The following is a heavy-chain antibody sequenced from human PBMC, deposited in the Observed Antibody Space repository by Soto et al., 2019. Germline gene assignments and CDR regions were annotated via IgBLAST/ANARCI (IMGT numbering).Heavy chain of an antibody. CDR3: ARREVLGDNDILTGRWFDP. D-gene: IGHD3-9*01. J-gene: IGHJ5*02. V-gene: IGHV1-18*01. CDR1: GYTFTNYG. CDR2: ITTDKGKT. Sequence: ASVKVSCKTSGYTFTNYGISWVRQAPGQGLEWMGWITTDKGKTTYAQKFQGRVTMTTDTSTSTAYMELSSLRSEDTAVYYCARREVLGDNDILTGRWFDPWGQGTLVTVSS.